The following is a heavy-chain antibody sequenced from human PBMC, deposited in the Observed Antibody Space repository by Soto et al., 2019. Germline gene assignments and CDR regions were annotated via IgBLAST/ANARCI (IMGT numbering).Heavy chain of an antibody. J-gene: IGHJ5*02. CDR2: INHSGST. D-gene: IGHD3-10*01. CDR3: ARGFGAWLTTYYYGSGSYPVWFDP. V-gene: IGHV4-34*01. Sequence: QVQLQQWGAGLLKPSETLSLTCAVYGGSFSGHYWSWIRQPPGKGLEWIGEINHSGSTNYNPSLKSRVTISVDTSKNQFSLKLSSVTAADTAVYYCARGFGAWLTTYYYGSGSYPVWFDPWGQGTLVTVSS. CDR1: GGSFSGHY.